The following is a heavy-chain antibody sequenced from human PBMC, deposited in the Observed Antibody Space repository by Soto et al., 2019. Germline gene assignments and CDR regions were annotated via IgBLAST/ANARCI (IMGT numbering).Heavy chain of an antibody. Sequence: EVQLVESGGGPVRPGGSLKLSCAASGFNFITYSLSWVRQAPGKGLEWVASISSSAVYIDYADSVKGRFTISRDNANNSLYLQMNSLRAEDTATYYCVRDGLDYYDTERLYFDNWGQGILVTASS. V-gene: IGHV3-21*01. D-gene: IGHD3-22*01. CDR2: ISSSAVYI. CDR3: VRDGLDYYDTERLYFDN. J-gene: IGHJ4*02. CDR1: GFNFITYS.